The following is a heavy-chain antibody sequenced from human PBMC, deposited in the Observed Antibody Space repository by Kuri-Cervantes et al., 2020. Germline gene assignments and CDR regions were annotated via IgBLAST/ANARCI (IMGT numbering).Heavy chain of an antibody. CDR2: IGTAGDT. Sequence: GGSLRLSCAASGFTFSSYDMHWVRQATGKGLEWVSAIGTAGDTYYPGSVKGRFTISRDNAKNSLYLQMNSLRAEDTALYYCAKDVDTAVWTEGHPGFDYWGQGTLVTVSS. V-gene: IGHV3-13*01. J-gene: IGHJ4*02. D-gene: IGHD5-18*01. CDR1: GFTFSSYD. CDR3: AKDVDTAVWTEGHPGFDY.